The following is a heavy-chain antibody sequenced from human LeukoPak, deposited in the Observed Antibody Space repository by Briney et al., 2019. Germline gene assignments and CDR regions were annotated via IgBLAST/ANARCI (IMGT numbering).Heavy chain of an antibody. D-gene: IGHD2-21*02. V-gene: IGHV3-23*01. CDR1: GFTFSSYA. CDR2: ISSSGGST. J-gene: IGHJ6*02. CDR3: AKEGQTAVDYYYYGMDV. Sequence: GGSLRLSCAASGFTFSSYAMSWVRQAPGKGLEWVSDISSSGGSTYYADSVKGRFTISRDNSKNTLYLQMNSLRAEDTAVDYCAKEGQTAVDYYYYGMDVWGQGTTVTASS.